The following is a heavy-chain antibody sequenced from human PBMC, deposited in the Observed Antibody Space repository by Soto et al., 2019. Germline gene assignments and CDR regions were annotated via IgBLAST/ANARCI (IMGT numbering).Heavy chain of an antibody. J-gene: IGHJ3*02. V-gene: IGHV1-8*01. Sequence: ASVKVSCKASGYTFTSYDINWVRQATGQGPEWMGWMNPNSGNTGYAQKFQGRVTMTRNTSISTAYMELSSLRSEDTAVYYCASGYCSGGSCDAFDIWGQGTMVTVS. CDR2: MNPNSGNT. D-gene: IGHD2-15*01. CDR1: GYTFTSYD. CDR3: ASGYCSGGSCDAFDI.